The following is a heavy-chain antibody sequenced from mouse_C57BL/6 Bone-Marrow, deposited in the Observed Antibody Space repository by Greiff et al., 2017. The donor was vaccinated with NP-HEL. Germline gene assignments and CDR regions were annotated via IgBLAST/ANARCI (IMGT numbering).Heavy chain of an antibody. CDR1: GFTFSSYA. D-gene: IGHD1-1*01. CDR2: ISDGGSYT. V-gene: IGHV5-4*01. J-gene: IGHJ2*01. Sequence: EVHLVESGGGLVKPGGSLKLSCAASGFTFSSYAMSWVRQTPEKRLEWVATISDGGSYTYYPDNVKGRFTISRDNAKNNLYLQMSHLKSEDTAMYYCARETTVVDYWGQGTTLTVSS. CDR3: ARETTVVDY.